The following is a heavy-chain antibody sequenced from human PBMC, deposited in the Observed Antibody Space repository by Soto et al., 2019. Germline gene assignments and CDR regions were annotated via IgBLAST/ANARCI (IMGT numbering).Heavy chain of an antibody. J-gene: IGHJ4*02. CDR3: ARDHGYYGSGSYLFDY. D-gene: IGHD3-10*01. CDR1: GYTFTSYG. Sequence: ASVKVSCKASGYTFTSYGISWVRQAPGQGLEWMGWISAYNGNTNYAQKLQGRVTMTTDTSTSTAYMELRGLRSDDTAVYYCARDHGYYGSGSYLFDYWGQGTLVTVSS. CDR2: ISAYNGNT. V-gene: IGHV1-18*01.